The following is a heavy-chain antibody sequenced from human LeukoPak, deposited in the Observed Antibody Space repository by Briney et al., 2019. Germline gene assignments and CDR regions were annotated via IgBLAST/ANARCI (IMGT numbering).Heavy chain of an antibody. CDR3: ARDRITVTGAYNWLDP. CDR1: GFTFSNYE. CDR2: ISGSGDIT. J-gene: IGHJ5*02. Sequence: PGGSLRLSCAASGFTFSNYEMIWVRQAPGKGLEWISYISGSGDITEYADSVRGRFTISRDNAKNSLYLQMNSLRVEDTAFYYCARDRITVTGAYNWLDPWGQGTLVTVSS. D-gene: IGHD6-19*01. V-gene: IGHV3-48*03.